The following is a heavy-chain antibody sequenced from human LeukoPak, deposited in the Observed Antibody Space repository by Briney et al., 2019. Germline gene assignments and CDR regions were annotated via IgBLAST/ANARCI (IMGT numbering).Heavy chain of an antibody. CDR2: IHSSGTH. Sequence: SETLSLTCTVSGDSISGRAYYWSWIRQPAGKGLEWIGRIHSSGTHSYNPSLKSRVSISVETSKNQFSLKLSSLTPADTAVYFCSRERGFWSGYFRPRYFDYWGQGTLVTV. J-gene: IGHJ4*02. CDR3: SRERGFWSGYFRPRYFDY. CDR1: GDSISGRAYY. V-gene: IGHV4-61*02. D-gene: IGHD3-3*01.